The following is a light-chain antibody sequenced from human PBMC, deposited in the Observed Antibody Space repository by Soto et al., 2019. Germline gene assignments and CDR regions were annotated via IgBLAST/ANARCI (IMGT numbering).Light chain of an antibody. Sequence: EIVMTQSPATLSVSPGERATLSCRASQSVSSNLAWYQQKPGQAPRLLIYGASTRATGIPARFSGTGSGTDFTLTVSSLKSEDFAVYYCQQYSNWPLTFGGGTKVDI. J-gene: IGKJ4*01. V-gene: IGKV3-15*01. CDR1: QSVSSN. CDR2: GAS. CDR3: QQYSNWPLT.